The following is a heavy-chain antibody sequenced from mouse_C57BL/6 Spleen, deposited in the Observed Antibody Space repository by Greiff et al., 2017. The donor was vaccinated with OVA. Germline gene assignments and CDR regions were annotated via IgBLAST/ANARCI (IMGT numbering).Heavy chain of an antibody. CDR3: ARSLYDGYDY. V-gene: IGHV1-82*01. J-gene: IGHJ2*01. D-gene: IGHD2-3*01. CDR2: IYPGDGDT. Sequence: VKLMESGPELVKPGASVKISCKASGYAFSSSWMNWVKQRPGKGLEWIGRIYPGDGDTNYNGKFKGKATLTADKSSSTAYMQLSSLTSEDSAVYFCARSLYDGYDYWGQGTTLTVSS. CDR1: GYAFSSSW.